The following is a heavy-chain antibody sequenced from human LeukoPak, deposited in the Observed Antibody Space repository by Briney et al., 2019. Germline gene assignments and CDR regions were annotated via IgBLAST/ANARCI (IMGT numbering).Heavy chain of an antibody. D-gene: IGHD3-16*01. CDR3: ARDGGLVKRVANNRFDP. CDR1: GYTFTSYY. V-gene: IGHV1-46*01. J-gene: IGHJ5*02. CDR2: IIPSDGTA. Sequence: DSVKVSCKASGYTFTSYYMHWVRQAPGQGLEWMGIIIPSDGTANYAQKFQGRVTMTRDTSTSTVYMELSSLRSEDTAVYYCARDGGLVKRVANNRFDPWGQGTLVTVPS.